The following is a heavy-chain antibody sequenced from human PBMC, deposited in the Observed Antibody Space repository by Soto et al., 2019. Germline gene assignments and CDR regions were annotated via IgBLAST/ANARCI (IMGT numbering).Heavy chain of an antibody. CDR3: ASREMATIR. CDR2: ISYDGSNK. J-gene: IGHJ4*02. D-gene: IGHD5-12*01. CDR1: GFTFSSYA. V-gene: IGHV3-30-3*01. Sequence: QVQLVESGGGVVQPGRSLRLSCAASGFTFSSYAMHWVRQAPGKGLEWVAVISYDGSNKYYADSVKGRFTISRDNSKNTLYLKMNSLRAEDTAVYYWASREMATIRWGQGTMVTVSS.